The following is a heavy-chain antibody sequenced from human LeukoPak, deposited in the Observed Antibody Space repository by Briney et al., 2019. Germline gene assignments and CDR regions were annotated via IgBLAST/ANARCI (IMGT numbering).Heavy chain of an antibody. J-gene: IGHJ3*02. CDR1: GGSISSGGYY. V-gene: IGHV4-31*03. CDR3: ARVGEALDAFDI. Sequence: SETLSLTCTVSGGSISSGGYYWSWIRQHPRKGLEWIGYIYYSGSTYYNPSLKSRVTISVDTSKNQFSLKLSSVTAADTAVYYCARVGEALDAFDIWGQGTMVTVSS. CDR2: IYYSGST.